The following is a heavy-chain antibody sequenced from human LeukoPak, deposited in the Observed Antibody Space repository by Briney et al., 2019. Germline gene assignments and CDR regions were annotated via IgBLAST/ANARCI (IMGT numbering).Heavy chain of an antibody. CDR3: ARSRRHYITMIVVANNWFDP. CDR2: INHSGST. V-gene: IGHV4-34*01. D-gene: IGHD3-22*01. CDR1: GGSFSGDY. Sequence: SETLSLTCGVYGGSFSGDYWSWIRQPPGKGVEGIGEINHSGSTNYNPSLKSRVTISVDTSKNQCSLKLSSVTAADTAVYYCARSRRHYITMIVVANNWFDPWGQGTLVTVSS. J-gene: IGHJ5*02.